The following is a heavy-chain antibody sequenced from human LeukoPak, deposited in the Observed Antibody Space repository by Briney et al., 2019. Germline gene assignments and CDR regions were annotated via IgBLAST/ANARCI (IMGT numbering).Heavy chain of an antibody. J-gene: IGHJ4*02. CDR2: IYSGGST. CDR3: ARGRYYYDSSGYLDY. D-gene: IGHD3-22*01. Sequence: HPGGSLRLSCAASGFTVSSNYMSWVRQAPGKGLEWVSVIYSGGSTYYADSVKGRFTISRDNSKNTLYLQMDSLRAEDTAVYYCARGRYYYDSSGYLDYWGQGTLATVSS. V-gene: IGHV3-53*01. CDR1: GFTVSSNY.